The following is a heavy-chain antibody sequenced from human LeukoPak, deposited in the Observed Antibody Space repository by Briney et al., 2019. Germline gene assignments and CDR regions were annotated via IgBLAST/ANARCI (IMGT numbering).Heavy chain of an antibody. CDR3: AKVAGIHDSSGYVNIFDI. Sequence: GGSLRLSCAASGFTFSSYGMSWVRQAPGKGLEWVSAISGSGGSTYYADSVKGRFTISRDNSKNTLYLQMNSLRAEDTAVYYCAKVAGIHDSSGYVNIFDIWGQGTMVTVSS. CDR1: GFTFSSYG. D-gene: IGHD3-22*01. J-gene: IGHJ3*02. CDR2: ISGSGGST. V-gene: IGHV3-23*01.